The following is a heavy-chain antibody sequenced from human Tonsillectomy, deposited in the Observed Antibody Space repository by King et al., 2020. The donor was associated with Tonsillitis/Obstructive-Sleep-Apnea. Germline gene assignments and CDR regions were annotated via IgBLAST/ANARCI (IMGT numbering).Heavy chain of an antibody. Sequence: VQLVESGAEVKKPGASVKVSCTASGYTFTNYGISWVRQAPGQGLEWMGWISAYNGNTNYAQRLQARVTMTTDTSTSTAYMDLRSLRSDDTAVYYCARDSMSHYYDSSGYYTFDYWGQGTLVTVSS. V-gene: IGHV1-18*01. CDR2: ISAYNGNT. CDR3: ARDSMSHYYDSSGYYTFDY. CDR1: GYTFTNYG. J-gene: IGHJ4*02. D-gene: IGHD3-22*01.